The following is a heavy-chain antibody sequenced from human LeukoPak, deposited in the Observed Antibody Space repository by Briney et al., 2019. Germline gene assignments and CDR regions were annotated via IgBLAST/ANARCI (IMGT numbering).Heavy chain of an antibody. V-gene: IGHV3-43*02. CDR2: ITNNGGTT. J-gene: IGHJ4*02. CDR1: GFSFHDYA. Sequence: PGGSLRLSCVASGFSFHDYAMHWVRQPPGKGLEWVSFITNNGGTTDYADSVKGRFTISRDNSKDSLYLQMNSLRTEDTAVYYCAKVSGMATQWGNFDYWGQGTLVTVSS. D-gene: IGHD3-16*01. CDR3: AKVSGMATQWGNFDY.